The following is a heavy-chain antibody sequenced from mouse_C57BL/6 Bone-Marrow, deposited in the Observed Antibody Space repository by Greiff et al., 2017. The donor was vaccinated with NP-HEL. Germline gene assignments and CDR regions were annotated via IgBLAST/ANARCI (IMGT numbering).Heavy chain of an antibody. D-gene: IGHD3-2*02. V-gene: IGHV1-55*01. CDR3: ASPSSGCILDY. CDR2: IYPGSGST. Sequence: QVQLQQPGAELVKPGASVKMSRKASGYTFTSYWITWVKQRPGQGLEWIGDIYPGSGSTNYNEKFKSKATLTVDTSSSTAYMQLSSLTSEDSAVYYCASPSSGCILDYWGQGTTLTVSS. CDR1: GYTFTSYW. J-gene: IGHJ2*01.